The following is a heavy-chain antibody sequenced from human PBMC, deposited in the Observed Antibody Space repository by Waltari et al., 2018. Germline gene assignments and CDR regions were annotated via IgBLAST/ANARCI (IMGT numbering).Heavy chain of an antibody. V-gene: IGHV1-3*01. J-gene: IGHJ4*02. CDR2: INAGNGNT. CDR3: ARGDYSNYELDY. CDR1: GYTFTSYA. Sequence: QVQLVQSGAEVKKPGASGKVSCKASGYTFTSYAMHWVRQAPGQRLEWMGWINAGNGNTKYSQKFQGRVTITRDTSASTAYMELSSLRSKDTAVHYCARGDYSNYELDYWGQGTLVTVSS. D-gene: IGHD4-4*01.